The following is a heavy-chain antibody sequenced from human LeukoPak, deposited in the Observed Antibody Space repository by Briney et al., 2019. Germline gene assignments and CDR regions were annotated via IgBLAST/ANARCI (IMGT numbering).Heavy chain of an antibody. D-gene: IGHD2-2*01. Sequence: SVKLSFKASGGTFSIYAISLVRQAPGQGHEWRGGIIPIFGTANYAQKLQGRLKITADESKSTAYMVLSSLRSEDTAVYYCVRGSTGYCSSTSCYGLGTYGMDVWGKGTTVTVSS. V-gene: IGHV1-69*13. CDR2: IIPIFGTA. J-gene: IGHJ6*04. CDR3: VRGSTGYCSSTSCYGLGTYGMDV. CDR1: GGTFSIYA.